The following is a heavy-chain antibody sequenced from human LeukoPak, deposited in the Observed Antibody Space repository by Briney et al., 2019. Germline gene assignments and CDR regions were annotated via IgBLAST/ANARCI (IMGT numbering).Heavy chain of an antibody. J-gene: IGHJ6*03. V-gene: IGHV4-59*01. D-gene: IGHD5-18*01. Sequence: SETLSLTCTVSGGSLSSYYWSWVRQPPGKGLEGRGGIYYSGSTKYNTSLRSRGAISVDTCKNQFSRTLRTGAAAHTALYYCARTTEGGYSYSYFYYYYMDVWGKGTTVAISS. CDR1: GGSLSSYY. CDR2: IYYSGST. CDR3: ARTTEGGYSYSYFYYYYMDV.